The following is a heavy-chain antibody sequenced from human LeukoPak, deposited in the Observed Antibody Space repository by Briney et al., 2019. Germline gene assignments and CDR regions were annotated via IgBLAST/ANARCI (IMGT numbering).Heavy chain of an antibody. J-gene: IGHJ6*03. Sequence: GESLQISCYGSGSRFGSYWIGWVRQLPGRGLEWMGIIYPGDSDIRYSPSFQGHVTISVDKSISTAYMEWSSLKASDTAVYYCARHDSYYGSGTYSYMDVWGKGTTVTVS. CDR1: GSRFGSYW. CDR3: ARHDSYYGSGTYSYMDV. D-gene: IGHD3-10*01. CDR2: IYPGDSDI. V-gene: IGHV5-51*01.